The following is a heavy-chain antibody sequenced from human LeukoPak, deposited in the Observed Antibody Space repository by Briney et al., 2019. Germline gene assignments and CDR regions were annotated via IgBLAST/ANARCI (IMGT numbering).Heavy chain of an antibody. CDR3: ARNYDFWTPVNPYYYYYGMDV. Sequence: SETLSLTCTASGGSISSSSYYWGWIRQPPGKGLEWIGSIYYSGSTYYNPSLKSRVTISVDTSKNQFSLKLSSVTAADTAVYYCARNYDFWTPVNPYYYYYGMDVWGQGTTVTVSS. CDR2: IYYSGST. CDR1: GGSISSSSYY. V-gene: IGHV4-39*01. J-gene: IGHJ6*02. D-gene: IGHD3-3*01.